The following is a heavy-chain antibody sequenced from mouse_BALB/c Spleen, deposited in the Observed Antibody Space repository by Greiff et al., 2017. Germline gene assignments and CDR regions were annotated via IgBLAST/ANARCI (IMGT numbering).Heavy chain of an antibody. J-gene: IGHJ3*01. CDR1: GFTFSSYA. CDR3: ARSGTGAWFAY. Sequence: EVQVVESGGGLVKPGGSLKLSCAASGFTFSSYAMSWVRQTPEKRLEWVATISSGGSYTYYPDSVKGRFTISRDNAKNTLYLQMSSLRSEDTAMYYCARSGTGAWFAYWGQGTLVTVSA. CDR2: ISSGGSYT. V-gene: IGHV5-9-3*01. D-gene: IGHD4-1*01.